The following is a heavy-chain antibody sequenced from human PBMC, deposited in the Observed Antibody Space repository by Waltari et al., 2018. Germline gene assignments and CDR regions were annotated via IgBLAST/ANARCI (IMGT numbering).Heavy chain of an antibody. J-gene: IGHJ3*02. CDR2: ISSTSSTI. D-gene: IGHD3-10*01. V-gene: IGHV3-48*01. Sequence: EVQVVESGGGLVQPGGSLRLSCAASGFTFNTYSMNWVRQAPGKGLEWVSYISSTSSTIYYADTVKGRFTISRGNARNSLYLQMNSLRAEDTAVYYCVRDWWTMVRAVLSGAFDIWGQGTMVTVSP. CDR1: GFTFNTYS. CDR3: VRDWWTMVRAVLSGAFDI.